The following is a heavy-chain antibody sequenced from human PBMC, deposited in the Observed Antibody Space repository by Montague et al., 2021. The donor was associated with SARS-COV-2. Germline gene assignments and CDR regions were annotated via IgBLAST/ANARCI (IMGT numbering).Heavy chain of an antibody. J-gene: IGHJ3*02. V-gene: IGHV3-20*04. CDR3: ARDLEWFGELFDAFDI. Sequence: SLRLSCAASGFTFGDYGMSWVRQAPGKGLEWVSGINWNGGSTGYSDSVKGRFTISRDTAKNSLYLQMNSLRAEDTAFYYCARDLEWFGELFDAFDIWGQGTMVTVSS. CDR1: GFTFGDYG. CDR2: INWNGGST. D-gene: IGHD3-10*01.